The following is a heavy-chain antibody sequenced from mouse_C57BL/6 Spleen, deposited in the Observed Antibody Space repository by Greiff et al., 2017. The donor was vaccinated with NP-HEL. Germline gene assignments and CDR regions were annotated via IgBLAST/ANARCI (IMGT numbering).Heavy chain of an antibody. Sequence: QVQLQQSGAELVRPGASVKLSCKASGYTFTDYYINWVKQRPGQGLEWIARIYPGSGNTYYNEKFKGKATLTAEKSSSTAYMQLSSLTSEDSAVYFCARAAQAYAVDYWGQGTSVTVSS. CDR2: IYPGSGNT. J-gene: IGHJ4*01. D-gene: IGHD3-2*02. CDR3: ARAAQAYAVDY. CDR1: GYTFTDYY. V-gene: IGHV1-76*01.